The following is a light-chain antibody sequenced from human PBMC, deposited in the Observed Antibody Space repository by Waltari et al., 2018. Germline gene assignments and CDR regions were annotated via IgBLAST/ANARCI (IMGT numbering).Light chain of an antibody. CDR1: SSTIGNNY. J-gene: IGLJ7*01. V-gene: IGLV1-51*02. CDR3: GTWDSSLSGAV. CDR2: EDS. Sequence: SVLTQPPSVSAAPGQSVTISCSGASSTIGNNYVSWYRQFPGTAPKLLIYEDSERPSGIPGRFSGSKSGTSATLDITGLQAGDEADYYCGTWDSSLSGAVFGGGTHLTVL.